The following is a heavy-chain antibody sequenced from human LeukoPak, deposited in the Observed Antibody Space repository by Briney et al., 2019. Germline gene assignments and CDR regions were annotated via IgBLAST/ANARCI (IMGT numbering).Heavy chain of an antibody. V-gene: IGHV7-4-1*02. Sequence: ASVKVSRKSSGYTFTSYAMNWVRHAPAQGLEWGGWINTHSGNTTYAQGFTGRFVFSLDTSVSTAYLQISSLKAEDTAVYYCARECTDYYDSSGYYCLDAFDIWGQGTMVTVSS. CDR2: INTHSGNT. CDR1: GYTFTSYA. J-gene: IGHJ3*02. CDR3: ARECTDYYDSSGYYCLDAFDI. D-gene: IGHD3-22*01.